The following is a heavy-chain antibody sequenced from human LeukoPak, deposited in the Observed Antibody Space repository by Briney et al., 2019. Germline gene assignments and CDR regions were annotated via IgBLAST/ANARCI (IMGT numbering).Heavy chain of an antibody. D-gene: IGHD1-26*01. CDR2: ISSSSTI. CDR1: GFTFSSYR. J-gene: IGHJ4*02. Sequence: PGGSLRLSCAASGFTFSSYRMNWVRQAPGKGLEWVSLISSSSTIYYADSVKGRFTMSRDNAKNSLYPQMTSLTDEDTAVYSCASGPLGWSDYWGQGALVTVSS. CDR3: ASGPLGWSDY. V-gene: IGHV3-48*02.